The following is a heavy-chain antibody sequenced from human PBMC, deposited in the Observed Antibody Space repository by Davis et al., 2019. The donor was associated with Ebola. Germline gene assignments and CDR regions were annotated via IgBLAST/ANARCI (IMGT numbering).Heavy chain of an antibody. D-gene: IGHD2-15*01. V-gene: IGHV3-30-3*01. CDR1: GFTFSNYA. Sequence: PGGSLRLSCAVSGFTFSNYALHWVRQAPGKGLEWVAITSYDGDNIYYADSVKGRFTISRDISRHTLYLKINSLRAEDTAVYYCARDKSSSPYYYYYGMDLWGQGTKVTVSS. CDR2: TSYDGDNI. CDR3: ARDKSSSPYYYYYGMDL. J-gene: IGHJ6*02.